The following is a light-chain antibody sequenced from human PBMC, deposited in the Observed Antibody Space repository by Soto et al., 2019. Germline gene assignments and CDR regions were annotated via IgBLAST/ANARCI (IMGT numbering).Light chain of an antibody. CDR1: SSDFGAYDY. J-gene: IGLJ1*01. Sequence: QSVLTQPASVSGSPGQSITISCTGTSSDFGAYDYVSWYQQHPDKAPKLMIYEVSNRPSGVSNRFPGSKSVNTATLTISGLQTEDEADYYCSSYTSSSTRVFGTGTKVTVL. CDR2: EVS. CDR3: SSYTSSSTRV. V-gene: IGLV2-14*03.